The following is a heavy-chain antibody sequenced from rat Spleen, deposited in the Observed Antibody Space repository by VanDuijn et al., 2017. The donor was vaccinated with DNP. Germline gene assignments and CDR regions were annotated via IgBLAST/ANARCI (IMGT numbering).Heavy chain of an antibody. Sequence: EVRLVESGGGLVQPGRSLKLSCAASGFPFSDYFMAWVRQAPNKGLEWVASISHDGGGTFYGDSVKGRFTISRENAKTTLYLQMNSLRSEDTATYYCARGSGTYYWYFDFWGPGTMVTVSS. D-gene: IGHD5-1*01. CDR3: ARGSGTYYWYFDF. CDR2: ISHDGGGT. V-gene: IGHV5-22*01. J-gene: IGHJ1*01. CDR1: GFPFSDYF.